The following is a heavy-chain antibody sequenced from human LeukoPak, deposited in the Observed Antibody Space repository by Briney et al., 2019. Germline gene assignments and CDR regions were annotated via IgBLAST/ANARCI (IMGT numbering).Heavy chain of an antibody. V-gene: IGHV3-9*01. Sequence: PGRSLRLSCAASGFTFADYAMHWVRQAPGKGLEWVSGISWNSGSIGYADSVKGRFTISRDNAKNSLYLQMNSLRAEDTALYYCAKDIGATIGLNWFDPWGQGTLVTVSS. CDR1: GFTFADYA. J-gene: IGHJ5*02. CDR3: AKDIGATIGLNWFDP. D-gene: IGHD5-12*01. CDR2: ISWNSGSI.